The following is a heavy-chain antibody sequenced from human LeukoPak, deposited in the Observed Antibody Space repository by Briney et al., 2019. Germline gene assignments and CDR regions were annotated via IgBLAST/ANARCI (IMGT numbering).Heavy chain of an antibody. CDR3: ARGHIVATIPHFDY. V-gene: IGHV4-34*01. D-gene: IGHD5-12*01. Sequence: SETLSLTCTVSGGSISSYYWSWIRQPPGKGLEWIGEINHSGSTNYNPSLKSRVTISVDTSKNQFSLKLSSVTAADTAVYHCARGHIVATIPHFDYWGQGTLVTVSS. CDR2: INHSGST. J-gene: IGHJ4*02. CDR1: GGSISSYY.